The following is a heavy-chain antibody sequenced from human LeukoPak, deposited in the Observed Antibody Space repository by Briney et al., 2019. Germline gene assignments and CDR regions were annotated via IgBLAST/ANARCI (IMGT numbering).Heavy chain of an antibody. CDR1: GYTISSYE. CDR2: ISSSGSTI. CDR3: ARDGSVHGDFTQGFDY. D-gene: IGHD4-17*01. V-gene: IGHV3-48*03. J-gene: IGHJ4*02. Sequence: GGSLRPSCAASGYTISSYEMNWVRQAPGKGLERVSYISSSGSTIKYAESVKGRFTISRDNAKNSLYLQMNSLRAEDTAVYYCARDGSVHGDFTQGFDYWGQGTLVTVSS.